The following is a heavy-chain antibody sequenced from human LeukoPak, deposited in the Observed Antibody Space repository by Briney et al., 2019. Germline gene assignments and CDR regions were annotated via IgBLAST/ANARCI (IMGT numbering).Heavy chain of an antibody. CDR2: DYCGGNT. J-gene: IGHJ4*02. CDR3: ARDHFGSLDS. D-gene: IGHD3-10*01. Sequence: PETLSLTCTVSGFSVTTDSYCWGWIRQPPGKGLEWIGYDYCGGNTNYDPSLKRRVTISVDTSKNQFSLTLTSVTAADTAVYFCARDHFGSLDSWGQGILVTVSS. V-gene: IGHV4-61*01. CDR1: GFSVTTDSYC.